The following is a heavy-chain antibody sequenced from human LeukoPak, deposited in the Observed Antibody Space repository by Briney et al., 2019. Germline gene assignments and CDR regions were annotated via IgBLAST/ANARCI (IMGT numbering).Heavy chain of an antibody. CDR2: IYYSGST. D-gene: IGHD3-16*01. J-gene: IGHJ3*02. Sequence: SETLSLTCTVSGGSISSGDYYWSWIRQPPGKGLEWIGYIYYSGSTYYNPSLKSRVTISVDTSKNQFSLKLSSVTAADTAVYYCARSVGGGRGIIAFDIWGQGTMVTVSS. V-gene: IGHV4-30-4*08. CDR1: GGSISSGDYY. CDR3: ARSVGGGRGIIAFDI.